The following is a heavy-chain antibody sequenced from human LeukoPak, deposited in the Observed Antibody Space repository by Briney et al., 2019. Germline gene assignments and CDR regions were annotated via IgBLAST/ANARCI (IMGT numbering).Heavy chain of an antibody. Sequence: SGGSLRLSCAASGFTFSSYAMNWVRQAPGKGLVWVSRINSDGSSTSYADSVKGRFTISRDNAKNTLYLQMNSLRAEDTAVYYCARGYSFIPNWFDPWGQGTLVTVSS. J-gene: IGHJ5*02. CDR2: INSDGSST. CDR1: GFTFSSYA. CDR3: ARGYSFIPNWFDP. V-gene: IGHV3-74*01. D-gene: IGHD5-18*01.